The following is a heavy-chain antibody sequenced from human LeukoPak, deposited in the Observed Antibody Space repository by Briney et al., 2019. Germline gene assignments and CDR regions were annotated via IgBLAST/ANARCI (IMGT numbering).Heavy chain of an antibody. CDR2: IYYSGST. CDR3: TYSYGSGSYYAFDI. Sequence: PSETLSLTCTVSGGSISSSSYYWGWIRQPPGKGLEWIGSIYYSGSTYYNPSLKSRVTISVDTSKNQFSLKLSSVTAADTAVYYCTYSYGSGSYYAFDIWGQGTMVTVSS. CDR1: GGSISSSSYY. V-gene: IGHV4-39*07. D-gene: IGHD3-10*01. J-gene: IGHJ3*02.